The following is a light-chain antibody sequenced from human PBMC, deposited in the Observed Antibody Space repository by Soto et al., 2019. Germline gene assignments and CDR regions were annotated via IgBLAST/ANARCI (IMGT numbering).Light chain of an antibody. CDR2: DAI. CDR3: QQSDSLPPT. Sequence: DIQMTQSPSSLSASVGDRVTITCQASQDINNFLHWYEQRPGKAPKLLIYDAIKLYTGVPSRCSGSGSGTHFTFTISILQPEDIATYFCQQSDSLPPTFGGGTKVEI. J-gene: IGKJ4*01. CDR1: QDINNF. V-gene: IGKV1-33*01.